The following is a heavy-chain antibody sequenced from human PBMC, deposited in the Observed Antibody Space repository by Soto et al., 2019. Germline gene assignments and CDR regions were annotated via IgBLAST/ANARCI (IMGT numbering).Heavy chain of an antibody. J-gene: IGHJ1*01. Sequence: PGESLKISCKGSGYSFTSYWIGWVRQMPGKGLEWMGIIYPGDSDTGYSPSFQGQVTISADKSISTAFLQWSSLEASDTAMYYCARHATGIYGPFQHWGQGTLVTVSS. V-gene: IGHV5-51*01. CDR1: GYSFTSYW. CDR3: ARHATGIYGPFQH. CDR2: IYPGDSDT. D-gene: IGHD3-10*01.